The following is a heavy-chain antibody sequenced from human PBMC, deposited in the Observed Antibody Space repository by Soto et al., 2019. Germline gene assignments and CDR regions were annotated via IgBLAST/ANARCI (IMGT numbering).Heavy chain of an antibody. V-gene: IGHV3-33*01. CDR3: ARDPGQDEAIDY. J-gene: IGHJ4*02. Sequence: QVQLVESGGGVVQPGRSLRLSCAASGFIFKNYGMHWVRQAPGKGLDWVAVIWHDGKTYDYTDSVKGRVTVSRDNFKNTLYLQMDSLRAEDTAIYYCARDPGQDEAIDYWGQGALVTVSS. CDR1: GFIFKNYG. CDR2: IWHDGKTY.